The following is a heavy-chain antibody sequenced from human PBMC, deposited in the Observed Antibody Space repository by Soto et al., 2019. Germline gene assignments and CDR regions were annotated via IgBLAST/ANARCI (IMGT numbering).Heavy chain of an antibody. J-gene: IGHJ4*02. D-gene: IGHD2-15*01. CDR3: TTRGALGY. Sequence: EVQLVESGGGLVKPEESLRLSCAASDLSFSNAYINWVRQAPGKGLEWVGRIKSKTDGGTIDYAAPVKGRFIISRDDSSNTVYLQMNSLKTEDTAVYYCTTRGALGYWGQGTLVTVSS. CDR1: DLSFSNAY. CDR2: IKSKTDGGTI. V-gene: IGHV3-15*07.